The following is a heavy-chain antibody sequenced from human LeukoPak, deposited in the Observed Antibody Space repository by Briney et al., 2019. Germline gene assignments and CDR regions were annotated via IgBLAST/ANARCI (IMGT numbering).Heavy chain of an antibody. CDR2: ISSSSNI. CDR1: GFTFSSYS. CDR3: ARDPSSGWYLKGWFDP. J-gene: IGHJ5*02. V-gene: IGHV3-21*01. Sequence: GGSLRLSCAASGFTFSSYSMNWVRQAPGKGLEWVSSISSSSNIYYADSVKGRFTISRDNAKNSLYLQMNSLRAEDTAVYYCARDPSSGWYLKGWFDPWGQGTLVTVSS. D-gene: IGHD6-19*01.